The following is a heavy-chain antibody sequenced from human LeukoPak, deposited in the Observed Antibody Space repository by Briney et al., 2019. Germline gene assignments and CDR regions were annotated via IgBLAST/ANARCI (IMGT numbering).Heavy chain of an antibody. Sequence: SETLSLTCAVSGYSISSGYYWGWIRQPPGKGLEWIGSIYHSGSTSYSPSLKSRVTISVDTSKNQFSLKLSSVTAADTAVYYCAREFYFDSSGYYYDTPYPFDYWGQGTLVTVSS. J-gene: IGHJ4*02. CDR1: GYSISSGYY. CDR3: AREFYFDSSGYYYDTPYPFDY. V-gene: IGHV4-38-2*02. CDR2: IYHSGST. D-gene: IGHD3-22*01.